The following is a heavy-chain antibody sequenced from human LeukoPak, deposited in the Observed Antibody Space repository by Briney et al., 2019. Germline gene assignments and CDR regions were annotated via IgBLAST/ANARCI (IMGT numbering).Heavy chain of an antibody. J-gene: IGHJ2*01. V-gene: IGHV3-7*01. CDR1: GFTLSSYW. Sequence: GGSLTLSCAASGFTLSSYWMRWVRQAPGKGLEWVANIKQDGSEKYYVDSVKGRFTISRDNAKNSLYLQMNSLRAEDTAVYYCARVGTRYWYFDLWGRGTLVTVSS. CDR3: ARVGTRYWYFDL. CDR2: IKQDGSEK. D-gene: IGHD6-13*01.